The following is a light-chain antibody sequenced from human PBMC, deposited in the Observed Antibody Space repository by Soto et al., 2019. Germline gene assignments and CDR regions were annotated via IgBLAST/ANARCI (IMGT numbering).Light chain of an antibody. CDR2: RNN. Sequence: QSVLTQPPSASGTPGQRVTISCSGSSSNIGSNYVYWYQQLPGTAPKLLIYRNNQRPSGVPDRFSGSKSGTSASLSISGLRSADEADYYCATWDDHRSSPVFGGGTELTVL. CDR1: SSNIGSNY. CDR3: ATWDDHRSSPV. J-gene: IGLJ2*01. V-gene: IGLV1-47*01.